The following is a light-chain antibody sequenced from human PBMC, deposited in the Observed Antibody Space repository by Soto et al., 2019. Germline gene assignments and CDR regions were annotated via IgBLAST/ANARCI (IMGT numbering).Light chain of an antibody. J-gene: IGKJ3*01. CDR2: DAS. Sequence: EIVLTQFPGTLSLSPGERATLSCRASQSVSTYLAWYQQKPGQAPRLLIYDASSRPTGIPDRFSGSGSGTDFTLTISRLEPEDFAVYYCQQFGSFTFGPGTKV. V-gene: IGKV3-20*01. CDR1: QSVSTY. CDR3: QQFGSFT.